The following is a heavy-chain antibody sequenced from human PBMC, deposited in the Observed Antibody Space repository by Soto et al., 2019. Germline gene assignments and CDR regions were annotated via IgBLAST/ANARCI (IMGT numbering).Heavy chain of an antibody. CDR3: ARSQGGQYAFDI. V-gene: IGHV3-72*01. CDR1: GFTFSDYY. CDR2: SRNKANSYTT. J-gene: IGHJ3*02. D-gene: IGHD2-15*01. Sequence: EVQLVESGGGLVQPGGSLRLSCAASGFTFSDYYMDWVRQAPGKGLEWVGRSRNKANSYTTEYAASVKGRFSISRDDSKNPLYLHMNSLKIEDTAVYYCARSQGGQYAFDIWGQGTMVTGSS.